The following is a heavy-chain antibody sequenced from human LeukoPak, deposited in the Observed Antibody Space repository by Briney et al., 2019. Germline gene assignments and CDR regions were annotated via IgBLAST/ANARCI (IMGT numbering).Heavy chain of an antibody. CDR1: GFTFSSYA. V-gene: IGHV3-23*01. Sequence: GGSLRLSCAASGFTFSSYAISWVRQAPGKGLEWVSAISGSGGNTSYADSVKGRFTISRDNSKNTLYLQMNSLRAEDTAIYYCAKVGATMVRGIIISPRFHFDYWGQGTMATVSS. D-gene: IGHD3-10*01. CDR2: ISGSGGNT. J-gene: IGHJ4*02. CDR3: AKVGATMVRGIIISPRFHFDY.